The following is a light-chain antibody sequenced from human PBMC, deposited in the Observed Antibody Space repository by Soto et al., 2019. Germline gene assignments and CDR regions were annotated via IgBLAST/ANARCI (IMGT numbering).Light chain of an antibody. V-gene: IGKV1-27*01. J-gene: IGKJ1*01. CDR1: QGISNY. Sequence: DIQMTQSPSSLSASVGDRVTITCRASQGISNYLAWYQQQPGKVPKLLIYVASTLQSGVPSRFSRSGSGTDFTLTISSLQPEDVATYYCQKYNSAPWTFGQGTKVDIK. CDR2: VAS. CDR3: QKYNSAPWT.